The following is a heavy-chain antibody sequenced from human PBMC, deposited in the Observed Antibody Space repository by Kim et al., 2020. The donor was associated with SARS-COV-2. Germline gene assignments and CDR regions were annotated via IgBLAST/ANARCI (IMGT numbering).Heavy chain of an antibody. Sequence: VTGQFTISRDNAKNARYLQMNSLGAENTAVYYCARDYSSSWYFNPRFDYWGQGTLVTVSS. CDR3: ARDYSSSWYFNPRFDY. J-gene: IGHJ4*02. V-gene: IGHV3-11*01. D-gene: IGHD6-13*01.